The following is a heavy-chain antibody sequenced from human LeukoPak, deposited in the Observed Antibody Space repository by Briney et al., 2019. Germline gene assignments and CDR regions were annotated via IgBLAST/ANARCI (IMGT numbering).Heavy chain of an antibody. CDR1: GFTFSSYS. Sequence: GGSLRLSCAASGFTFSSYSMNWVRQAPGKGLEWVSVIYSGGSTYYADSVKGRFTISRDNSKNTLFLQMNSLRVDDTAVYYCAGGLGRLVRYWGQGTLVTVSS. V-gene: IGHV3-66*01. CDR3: AGGLGRLVRY. D-gene: IGHD2-15*01. CDR2: IYSGGST. J-gene: IGHJ4*02.